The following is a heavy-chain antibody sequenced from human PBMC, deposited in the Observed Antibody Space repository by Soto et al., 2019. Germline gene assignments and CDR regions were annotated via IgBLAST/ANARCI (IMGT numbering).Heavy chain of an antibody. CDR3: AKYGSSSWSLFDY. D-gene: IGHD6-13*01. CDR2: ISGSATGT. Sequence: WGSLRLSCSASGFTFNSYAMSWFRQAPGKGLEWVSSISGSATGTYYADSVKGRFTISRDISKNTLYLQMNSLRAEDTAVYYCAKYGSSSWSLFDYWGQGTLVTVS. V-gene: IGHV3-23*01. J-gene: IGHJ4*02. CDR1: GFTFNSYA.